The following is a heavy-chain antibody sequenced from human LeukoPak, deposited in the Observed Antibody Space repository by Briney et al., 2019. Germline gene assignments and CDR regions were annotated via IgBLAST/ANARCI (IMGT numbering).Heavy chain of an antibody. CDR1: GYTFTSYA. Sequence: AASVKVSCKASGYTFTSYAMHWVRQAPGQRLEWMGWINAGNGNTKYSQKFQGRVTITRDTSASTAYMELSSLRSEDTAVYYCARGMWGHRIAVAGTGLFDIWGQGTMVTVSS. J-gene: IGHJ3*02. D-gene: IGHD6-19*01. CDR2: INAGNGNT. CDR3: ARGMWGHRIAVAGTGLFDI. V-gene: IGHV1-3*01.